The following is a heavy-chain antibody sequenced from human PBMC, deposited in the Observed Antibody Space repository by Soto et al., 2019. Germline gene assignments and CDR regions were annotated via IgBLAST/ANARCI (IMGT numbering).Heavy chain of an antibody. Sequence: SVKVSCKASGGTFSSYAISWVRQAPGQGLEWMGGIIPIFGTANYAQKFQGRVTITADESTSTAYMELSSLRSEDTAVYYCARRGYCSGGSCYWFDRWGQRPMVAV. CDR3: ARRGYCSGGSCYWFDR. D-gene: IGHD2-15*01. J-gene: IGHJ5*02. V-gene: IGHV1-69*13. CDR2: IIPIFGTA. CDR1: GGTFSSYA.